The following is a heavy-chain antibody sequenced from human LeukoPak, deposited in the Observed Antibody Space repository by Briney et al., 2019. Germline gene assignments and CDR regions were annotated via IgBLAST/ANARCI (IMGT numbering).Heavy chain of an antibody. CDR3: ARVRIAAPNWFDP. Sequence: PGGSLRLSCAASGFTFSSYSMNWVRQAPGKGLELVSSISSRSSYIYYADSVKGRFTISRDNAKNSLYLQMNSLRAEDTAVHYCARVRIAAPNWFDPWGQGTLVTVSS. CDR1: GFTFSSYS. V-gene: IGHV3-21*01. J-gene: IGHJ5*02. D-gene: IGHD6-6*01. CDR2: ISSRSSYI.